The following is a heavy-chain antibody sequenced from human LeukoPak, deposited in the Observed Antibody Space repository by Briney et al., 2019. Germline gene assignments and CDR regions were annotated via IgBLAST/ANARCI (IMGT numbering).Heavy chain of an antibody. CDR2: IKQDGSEK. D-gene: IGHD3-3*01. CDR3: ARADDFWSGYRFDY. V-gene: IGHV3-7*04. Sequence: GGSLRLSCAASGFTFSSYWMSWVRQAPGKGLEWVANIKQDGSEKYYVDSVKGRFTISRDNAKNSLYLQMNSLRAEDTAVYYCARADDFWSGYRFDYWGQGTLVTVSS. CDR1: GFTFSSYW. J-gene: IGHJ4*02.